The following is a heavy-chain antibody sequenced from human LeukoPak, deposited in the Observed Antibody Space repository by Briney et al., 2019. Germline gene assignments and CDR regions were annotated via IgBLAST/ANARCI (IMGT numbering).Heavy chain of an antibody. CDR1: GGAITSSSYY. CDR2: IYYSGST. J-gene: IGHJ4*02. Sequence: SESLSLTCTVSGGAITSSSYYWGWHRQPQGKGLEWIGSIYYSGSTYYNPSLKSRVTISVDTSKNQFSLKLSSVTAADTAVYYCAKTVTAIAPWYFDYWGQGTLVTVSS. V-gene: IGHV4-39*01. CDR3: AKTVTAIAPWYFDY. D-gene: IGHD2-21*02.